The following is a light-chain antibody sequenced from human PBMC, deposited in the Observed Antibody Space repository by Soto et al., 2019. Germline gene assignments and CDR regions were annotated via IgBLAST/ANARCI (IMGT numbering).Light chain of an antibody. J-gene: IGKJ1*01. CDR2: DAS. Sequence: DIQMTQSPSTLSASVGDRVTINCRASQSISSWLAWYQQKPGKAPKLLIYDASSLESGVPSRFSGSGSGTEFTLTISSLQPEDFATYYCQQSYSTRWTFGQGTKVDIK. CDR1: QSISSW. CDR3: QQSYSTRWT. V-gene: IGKV1-5*01.